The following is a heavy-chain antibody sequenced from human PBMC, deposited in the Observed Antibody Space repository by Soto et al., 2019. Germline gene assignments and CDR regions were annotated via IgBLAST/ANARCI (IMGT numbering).Heavy chain of an antibody. CDR1: GFTFTNYA. CDR3: ASVVPADLDY. D-gene: IGHD2-2*01. Sequence: LRLSCAASGFTFTNYAMHWVRQAPGKGLEWVAFISYDGSIESYADSVKGRFTISRDNSKNTLYVQMNSLRAEDTAIYYCASVVPADLDYWGQGTLVTVSS. J-gene: IGHJ4*02. V-gene: IGHV3-30-3*01. CDR2: ISYDGSIE.